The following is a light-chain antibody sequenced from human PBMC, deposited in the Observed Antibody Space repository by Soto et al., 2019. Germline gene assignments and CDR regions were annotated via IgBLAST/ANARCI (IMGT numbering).Light chain of an antibody. J-gene: IGKJ1*01. CDR3: KQTYTLLRT. CDR1: QTVSKF. Sequence: DIQMTHSPSSLSASVGDRVTIACRASQTVSKFVNWYQQKPGKVPTLLIFTTSTLHSGVPSRFSGSGSGTEFTLTINGLQPEDFATYYCKQTYTLLRTFAQVKKVEIX. CDR2: TTS. V-gene: IGKV1-39*01.